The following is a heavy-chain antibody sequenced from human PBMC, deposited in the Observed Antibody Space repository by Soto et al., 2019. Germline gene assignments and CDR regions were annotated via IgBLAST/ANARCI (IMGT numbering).Heavy chain of an antibody. D-gene: IGHD2-15*01. CDR3: AKIFDIVVVVAATGPLDY. V-gene: IGHV3-23*01. CDR2: ISGSGGST. J-gene: IGHJ4*02. CDR1: GFTFSSYA. Sequence: GGSLRLSCAASGFTFSSYAMSWVRQAPGKGLEWVSAISGSGGSTYYADSVKGRLTISRDNSKNTLYLQMNSLRAEDTAVYYCAKIFDIVVVVAATGPLDYWGQGTLVTVSS.